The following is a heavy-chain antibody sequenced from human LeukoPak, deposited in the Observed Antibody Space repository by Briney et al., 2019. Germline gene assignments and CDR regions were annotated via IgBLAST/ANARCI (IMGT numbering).Heavy chain of an antibody. CDR2: ISGSGGST. J-gene: IGHJ6*03. Sequence: GGYLRLSCAASGFTFSSYAMSWVRQAPGKGLEWVSAISGSGGSTYYADSVKGRFTISRDNSKNTLYLQMNSLSAEDTAVYYCAKSPSSYYYYYMDVWGKATTVTVSS. V-gene: IGHV3-23*01. CDR3: AKSPSSYYYYYMDV. CDR1: GFTFSSYA.